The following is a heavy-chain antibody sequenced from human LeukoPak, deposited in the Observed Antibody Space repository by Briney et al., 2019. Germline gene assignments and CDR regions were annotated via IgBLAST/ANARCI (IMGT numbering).Heavy chain of an antibody. CDR2: ISSSSSYI. CDR1: GFTFSSYS. D-gene: IGHD5-24*01. CDR3: ARGRRDGYNLGY. J-gene: IGHJ4*02. V-gene: IGHV3-21*04. Sequence: GGSLRLSCAASGFTFSSYSMNWVRQAPGKGLEWVSSISSSSSYIYYADTVKGRFTISRDISKNTLSLQMNSLRAEDTAVYYCARGRRDGYNLGYWGQGTLVAVSS.